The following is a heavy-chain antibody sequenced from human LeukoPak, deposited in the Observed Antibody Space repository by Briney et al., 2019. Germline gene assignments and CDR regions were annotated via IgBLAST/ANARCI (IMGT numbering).Heavy chain of an antibody. V-gene: IGHV1-18*01. J-gene: IGHJ3*02. Sequence: ASVKVSCKTSGYTFTSYAISWVRQTPGQGFEWMGWINPHNGNTNYTLKLQDRVTLTADTSTSTAYMELRSLRSDDTAIYHCARVGGGNAFDIWGQGTMVTVSS. CDR1: GYTFTSYA. CDR3: ARVGGGNAFDI. D-gene: IGHD1-26*01. CDR2: INPHNGNT.